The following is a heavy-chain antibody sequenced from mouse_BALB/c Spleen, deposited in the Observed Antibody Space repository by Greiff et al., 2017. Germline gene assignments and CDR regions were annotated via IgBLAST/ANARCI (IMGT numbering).Heavy chain of an antibody. V-gene: IGHV1-7*01. CDR1: GYTFTSYW. J-gene: IGHJ2*01. CDR2: INPSTGYT. D-gene: IGHD1-2*01. CDR3: ARSLLRLRYYFDY. Sequence: QVQLQQSGAELAKPGASVKMSCKASGYTFTSYWMHWVKQRPGQGLEWIGYINPSTGYTEYNQKFKDKATLTADKSSSTAYMQLSSLTSEDSAVYYCARSLLRLRYYFDYWGQGTTLTVSS.